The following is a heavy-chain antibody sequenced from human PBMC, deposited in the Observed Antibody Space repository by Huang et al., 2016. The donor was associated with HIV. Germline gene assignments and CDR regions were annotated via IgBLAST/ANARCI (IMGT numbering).Heavy chain of an antibody. CDR2: IDWDADE. V-gene: IGHV2-70*15. CDR3: ARIVLGTAEVGDF. D-gene: IGHD2-2*01. Sequence: QVTLRESGPALVKPTQTLTLTCSFSGFSLSTNGMGVSWIRQPPGKALEWLARIDWDADEYYIPSLRTRLTLSTDTPKNRVVLRMTNMGPVDTATYYCARIVLGTAEVGDFWGQGSLVTVSS. CDR1: GFSLSTNGMG. J-gene: IGHJ4*02.